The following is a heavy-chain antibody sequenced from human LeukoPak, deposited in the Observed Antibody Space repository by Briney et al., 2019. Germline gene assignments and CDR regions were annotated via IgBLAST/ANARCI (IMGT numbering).Heavy chain of an antibody. CDR2: MNPNSGNT. CDR3: ARGPPIWNYVYLGDAFDI. Sequence: GASVKVSRKASGYTFTSYDINWVRQATGQGLEWMGWMNPNSGNTGYAQKFQGRVTMTRNTSISTAYMELSSLRSEDTAVYYCARGPPIWNYVYLGDAFDIWGQGTMVTVSS. D-gene: IGHD1-7*01. CDR1: GYTFTSYD. J-gene: IGHJ3*02. V-gene: IGHV1-8*01.